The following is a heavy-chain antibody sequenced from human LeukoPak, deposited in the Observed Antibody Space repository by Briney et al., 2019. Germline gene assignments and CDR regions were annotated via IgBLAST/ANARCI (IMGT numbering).Heavy chain of an antibody. J-gene: IGHJ4*02. CDR1: RGTFSSYA. CDR3: ANRVGYSAGYFDY. D-gene: IGHD5-12*01. Sequence: SVKVSCKASRGTFSSYAISWVGQAPGQGLEWMGGIIPIFGTANYAQKFQGRVTITADESTSTAYMELSSLRSEDTAVYYCANRVGYSAGYFDYWGQGTLVTVSS. V-gene: IGHV1-69*13. CDR2: IIPIFGTA.